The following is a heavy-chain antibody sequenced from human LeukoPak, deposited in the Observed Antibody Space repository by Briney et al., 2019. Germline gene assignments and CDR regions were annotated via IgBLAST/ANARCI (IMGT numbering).Heavy chain of an antibody. J-gene: IGHJ4*02. D-gene: IGHD1-26*01. CDR3: TKGSGSHYYFDY. Sequence: GGSLRLSCAASGFTFDDYAMHWVRQAPGKDLEWVSGISWNGDNIGYADSVKGRFTISRDNAKNSLYLQMNSLRVEDTALYYCTKGSGSHYYFDYWGQGTLVTVSS. CDR1: GFTFDDYA. CDR2: ISWNGDNI. V-gene: IGHV3-9*01.